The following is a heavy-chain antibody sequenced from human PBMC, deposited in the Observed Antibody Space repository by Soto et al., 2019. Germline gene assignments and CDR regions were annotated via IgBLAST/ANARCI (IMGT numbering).Heavy chain of an antibody. CDR3: AREHSSSWRFDY. J-gene: IGHJ4*02. CDR2: MNPNSGNT. Sequence: QVQLVQSGAEVKKPGASVKVSCKASGYTFTSYDINWVRQATGQGLEWMGWMNPNSGNTGYAQKFQGXVXXXRXXAIRTAYMELSSLRSEDTAVYSCAREHSSSWRFDYWGQGTLVTVSS. CDR1: GYTFTSYD. D-gene: IGHD6-13*01. V-gene: IGHV1-8*01.